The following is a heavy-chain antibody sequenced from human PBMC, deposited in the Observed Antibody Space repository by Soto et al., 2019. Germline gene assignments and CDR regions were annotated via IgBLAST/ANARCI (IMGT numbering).Heavy chain of an antibody. Sequence: QLEESGGGLVEPGGSLRLSCVASGVDFRGSYINWSRQAPGKRLEWVSYISDTGRTIHYADSVKGRFVISRDNSKDSLYLQMNDLRADDTAVYYCAGFKEGNIVGLPWLDPWGQGTRVTVSS. J-gene: IGHJ5*02. CDR2: ISDTGRTI. V-gene: IGHV3-11*01. CDR1: GVDFRGSY. D-gene: IGHD1-26*01. CDR3: AGFKEGNIVGLPWLDP.